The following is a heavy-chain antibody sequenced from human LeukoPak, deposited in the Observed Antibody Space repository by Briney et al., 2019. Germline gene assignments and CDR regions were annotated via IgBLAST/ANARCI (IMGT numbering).Heavy chain of an antibody. CDR2: IFYTGST. Sequence: PSETLSLTCTVSGGSISSYYWSWIRLPPGKGLEWIGYIFYTGSTNYNPSLKSRVTISLDTSKNQFSLRLSSVTAADTAVYYCARRTAVAGDFDYWGRGALVTVSS. V-gene: IGHV4-59*08. J-gene: IGHJ4*02. D-gene: IGHD6-19*01. CDR1: GGSISSYY. CDR3: ARRTAVAGDFDY.